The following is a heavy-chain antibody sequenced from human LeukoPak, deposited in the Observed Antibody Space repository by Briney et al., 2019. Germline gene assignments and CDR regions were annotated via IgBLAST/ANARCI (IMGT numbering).Heavy chain of an antibody. J-gene: IGHJ4*02. CDR1: GYTFTSYA. CDR3: AKGGLAYYYDSSGYYSDY. Sequence: ASVKVSCKASGYTFTSYAMNWVRQAPGQGLEWMGWINTNTGNPTYAQGFTGRFVFSLDTSVSTAYLQISSLKAEDTAVYYCAKGGLAYYYDSSGYYSDYWGQGTLVTVSS. CDR2: INTNTGNP. V-gene: IGHV7-4-1*02. D-gene: IGHD3-22*01.